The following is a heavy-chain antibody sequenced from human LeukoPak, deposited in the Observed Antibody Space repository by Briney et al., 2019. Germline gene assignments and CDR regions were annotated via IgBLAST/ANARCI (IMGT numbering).Heavy chain of an antibody. V-gene: IGHV1-2*02. CDR3: ARATPLAVAGTF. J-gene: IGHJ4*02. Sequence: ASVKVSCKASGYNFTGYYMHWVRQAPGQGLEWMGWINPNSGGTNYAQKFQGRVTMTRDTSISTAYMELSRLRSDDTAVYYCARATPLAVAGTFWGQGTLVTVSS. CDR2: INPNSGGT. D-gene: IGHD6-19*01. CDR1: GYNFTGYY.